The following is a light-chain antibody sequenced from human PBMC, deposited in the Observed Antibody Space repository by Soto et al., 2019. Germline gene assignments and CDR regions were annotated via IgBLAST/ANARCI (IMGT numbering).Light chain of an antibody. V-gene: IGLV1-44*01. CDR1: SSNIGSNT. CDR2: SNN. Sequence: QSVLTQPPSASGTPGQRVTISCSGSSSNIGSNTVNWYQQLPGTAPKLLTYSNNQRPSGVPDRFSGSKSGTSASLAISGLQSEDEAHYYCAAWDDSLNGFYVFGTGTKVTVL. CDR3: AAWDDSLNGFYV. J-gene: IGLJ1*01.